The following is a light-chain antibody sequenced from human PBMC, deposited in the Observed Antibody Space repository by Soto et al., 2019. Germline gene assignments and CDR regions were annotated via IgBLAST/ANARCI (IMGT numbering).Light chain of an antibody. CDR3: QQGHNWPLT. Sequence: EIVMTQSPATLSVSPGERDTLSCRASQSISTELAWYQQKPGQPPRLLIYSASTRATGVPARFTGSGSGSEFTLTISGLQSEDFAVYYCQQGHNWPLTFGQGTRLEL. V-gene: IGKV3-15*01. CDR2: SAS. J-gene: IGKJ2*01. CDR1: QSISTE.